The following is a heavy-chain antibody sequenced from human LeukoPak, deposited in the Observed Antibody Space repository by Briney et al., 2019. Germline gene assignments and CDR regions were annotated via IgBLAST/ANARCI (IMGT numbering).Heavy chain of an antibody. CDR1: GGSISSYY. D-gene: IGHD3-10*01. CDR3: ARSRGVLAGYYVYMDA. V-gene: IGHV4-4*07. CDR2: IYTSGST. Sequence: SETLTLPCTVSGGSISSYYRSWIRQPAGKGLEWIGRIYTSGSTNYNPSLKSRVTISVDKSKNQFSLKLSFVTAADTAVYYCARSRGVLAGYYVYMDAWGEGATLTVSS. J-gene: IGHJ6*03.